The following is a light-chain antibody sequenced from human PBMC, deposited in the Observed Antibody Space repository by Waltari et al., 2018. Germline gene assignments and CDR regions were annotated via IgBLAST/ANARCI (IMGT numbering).Light chain of an antibody. V-gene: IGKV3-11*01. CDR1: QSVSSY. CDR2: DAS. CDR3: QQRSSWPPIT. Sequence: EIVLTQSLATLSLSPGERATLSCRATQSVSSYLAWYQQKPGQAPRLLIYDASNRATGIPARFSGSGSGTDFTITISSLEPEDFAVYYCQQRSSWPPITFGQGTRLEI. J-gene: IGKJ5*01.